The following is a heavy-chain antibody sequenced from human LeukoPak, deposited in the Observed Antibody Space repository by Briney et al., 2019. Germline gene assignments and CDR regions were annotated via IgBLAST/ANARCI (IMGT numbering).Heavy chain of an antibody. D-gene: IGHD1-1*01. J-gene: IGHJ6*03. CDR3: AGPDIATRPQKYYYYYMDV. CDR1: GGSINSYF. V-gene: IGHV4-4*09. CDR2: IYTTGST. Sequence: SETLSLTCTVSGGSINSYFWNWIRQSPGKGLEWIGYIYTTGSTGYNPSLKSRITMSVDTSKNQFSLNLSSVTAADTAIYYCAGPDIATRPQKYYYYYMDVWGKGTMVTVSS.